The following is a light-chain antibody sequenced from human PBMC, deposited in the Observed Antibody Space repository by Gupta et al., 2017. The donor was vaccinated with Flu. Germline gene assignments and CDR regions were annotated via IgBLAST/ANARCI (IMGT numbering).Light chain of an antibody. V-gene: IGKV2-30*01. CDR1: QSLVNHDRNTY. CDR3: QQGDRWPWA. Sequence: TLGQPAFIDSRTSQSLVNHDRNTYLAWFQQRPGQSPRRLIYQASHRDSGVPERFSGSGSGTDFTLNISSLEPEDVGVYYCQQGDRWPWAFGQGTKVEIK. J-gene: IGKJ1*01. CDR2: QAS.